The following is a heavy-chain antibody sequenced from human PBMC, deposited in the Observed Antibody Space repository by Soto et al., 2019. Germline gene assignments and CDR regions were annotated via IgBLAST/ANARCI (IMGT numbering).Heavy chain of an antibody. J-gene: IGHJ4*02. V-gene: IGHV3-23*01. Sequence: EVQVLESGGGLVQPGGSLRLSCAASGFTFSYYAMSWVRQAPGKGLEWVSAISGSGVGTYYADSVKGRFTISRDNSKNTLFVQMNSLRAEDTAVYYCAKGSGSSRPYYFDYWGQGTLVTVSS. D-gene: IGHD2-2*01. CDR3: AKGSGSSRPYYFDY. CDR1: GFTFSYYA. CDR2: ISGSGVGT.